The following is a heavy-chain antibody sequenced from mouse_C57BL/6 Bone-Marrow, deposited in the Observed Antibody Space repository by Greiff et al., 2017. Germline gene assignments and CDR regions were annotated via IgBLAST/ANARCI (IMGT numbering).Heavy chain of an antibody. J-gene: IGHJ4*01. CDR2: ISGGGGNT. D-gene: IGHD2-10*02. Sequence: EVHLVESGGGLVKPGGSLKLSCAASGFTFSSYTMSWVRQTPEKRLEWVATISGGGGNTYYPDSVKGRFTISRDNAKNTLYLQMSSLRSEDTALYYCARHWYGAMDYWGQGTSGTVSS. V-gene: IGHV5-9*01. CDR1: GFTFSSYT. CDR3: ARHWYGAMDY.